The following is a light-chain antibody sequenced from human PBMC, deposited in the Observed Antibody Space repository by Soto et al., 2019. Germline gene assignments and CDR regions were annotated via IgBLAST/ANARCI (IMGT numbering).Light chain of an antibody. J-gene: IGKJ1*01. Sequence: EIVLTQSPGTLSLSPGEIATLSCRASQSVSNNYLAWYQQKPGQAPRLLIYGASNRATGIPDRFSGSGSGTDFTLTISRLEPEDFAVYYCQQYGSSATFGQGTKVEIX. V-gene: IGKV3-20*01. CDR3: QQYGSSAT. CDR2: GAS. CDR1: QSVSNNY.